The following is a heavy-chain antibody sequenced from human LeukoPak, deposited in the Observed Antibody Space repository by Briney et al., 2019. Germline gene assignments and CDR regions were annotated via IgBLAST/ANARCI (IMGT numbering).Heavy chain of an antibody. CDR1: GFSISGYW. Sequence: GGSLRLSCAASGFSISGYWMHWVRQVPGKGLVWVSRIYSDGGGTTYADSVKGRFTISRDNAKNTLYLQMNSLRAEDTAVYYCAREVYSSGWSSFDYWGQGTLVTVSS. V-gene: IGHV3-74*01. CDR3: AREVYSSGWSSFDY. D-gene: IGHD6-19*01. CDR2: IYSDGGGT. J-gene: IGHJ4*02.